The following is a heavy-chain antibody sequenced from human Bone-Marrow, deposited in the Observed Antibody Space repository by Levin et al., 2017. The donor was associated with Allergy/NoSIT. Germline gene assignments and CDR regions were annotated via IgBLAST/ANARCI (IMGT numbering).Heavy chain of an antibody. CDR2: ISSGGETT. CDR1: GFNFRNSY. V-gene: IGHV3-11*01. CDR3: TRVVQDYFDI. J-gene: IGHJ4*02. D-gene: IGHD3-10*01. Sequence: GESLKISCAASGFNFRNSYMSWVRQAPGKGLEWISYISSGGETTYYIDSVKGRFTISRDNAKNILYLEMNNLRIEDTAIYFCTRVVQDYFDIWGQGILVPVSS.